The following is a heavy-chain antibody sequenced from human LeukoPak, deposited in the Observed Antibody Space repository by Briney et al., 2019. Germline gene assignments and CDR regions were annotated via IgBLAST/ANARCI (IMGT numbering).Heavy chain of an antibody. CDR2: INSDGSST. D-gene: IGHD3-3*01. V-gene: IGHV3-74*01. J-gene: IGHJ3*02. Sequence: GSLRLSCAASGFTFSSYWMHWVRQAPGKGLVWVSRINSDGSSTSYADSVKGRLTISRDNAKNTLYLQMNSLRAEDTAVYYCARIEYYDFWSGWRAFDIWGQGTMVTVSS. CDR3: ARIEYYDFWSGWRAFDI. CDR1: GFTFSSYW.